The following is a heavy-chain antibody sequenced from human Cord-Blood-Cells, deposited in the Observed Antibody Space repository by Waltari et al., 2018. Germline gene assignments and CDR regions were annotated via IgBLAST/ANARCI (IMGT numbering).Heavy chain of an antibody. CDR3: ARSQKDIVVVPAACNWFDP. CDR1: GFSLRNARMG. J-gene: IGHJ5*02. Sequence: QVTLKESGPVLVKPTETLTLTCTVSGFSLRNARMGVSWIRQPPGKALEWLAHIFSNDEKSYSTSLKSRLTISKDTSKSQVVLTMTNMDPVDTATYYCARSQKDIVVVPAACNWFDPWGQGTLVTVSS. V-gene: IGHV2-26*01. D-gene: IGHD2-2*01. CDR2: IFSNDEK.